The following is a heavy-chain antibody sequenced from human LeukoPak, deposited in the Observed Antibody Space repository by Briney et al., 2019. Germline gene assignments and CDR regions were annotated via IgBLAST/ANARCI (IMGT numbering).Heavy chain of an antibody. J-gene: IGHJ5*02. Sequence: SETLSLTCTVSGGSVSSGSYQWSWIRQPAGKGLEWIGRIYTSGSTNYNPSLKSRVTMSVDTSKNQFSLKLSSVTAADTAVYYCARDISRVVPAAIHWFDPWGQGTLVTVSS. CDR2: IYTSGST. D-gene: IGHD2-2*02. CDR1: GGSVSSGSYQ. CDR3: ARDISRVVPAAIHWFDP. V-gene: IGHV4-61*02.